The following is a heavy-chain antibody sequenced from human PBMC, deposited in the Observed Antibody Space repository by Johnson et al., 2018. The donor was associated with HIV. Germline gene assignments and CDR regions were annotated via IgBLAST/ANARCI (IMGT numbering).Heavy chain of an antibody. D-gene: IGHD6-25*01. CDR3: AKGGLRSSVRSVDAFDI. J-gene: IGHJ3*02. Sequence: VQLVESGGGLVQPGGSLRLSCAASGFTFSSYWMHWVRQAPGKGLVWVSRINSDGSSTSYADSVKGRFTISRDNSKNTRYLEMNSLRAEDTAVYYCAKGGLRSSVRSVDAFDIWGHGPLVPVSS. CDR2: INSDGSST. V-gene: IGHV3-74*01. CDR1: GFTFSSYW.